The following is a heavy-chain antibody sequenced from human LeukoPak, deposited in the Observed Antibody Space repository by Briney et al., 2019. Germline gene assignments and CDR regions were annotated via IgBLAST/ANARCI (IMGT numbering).Heavy chain of an antibody. CDR3: ARDGVAGGFDY. Sequence: SETLSLTCTVSAGSIGSYYWNWIPQAPGKGLEWIGYIHYSGSTNHNSSLKSRVTISVDTSKNQYSLKLSSVTAADTAVYYCARDGVAGGFDYWGQGTLVTVSS. J-gene: IGHJ4*02. CDR2: IHYSGST. V-gene: IGHV4-59*01. CDR1: AGSIGSYY. D-gene: IGHD6-19*01.